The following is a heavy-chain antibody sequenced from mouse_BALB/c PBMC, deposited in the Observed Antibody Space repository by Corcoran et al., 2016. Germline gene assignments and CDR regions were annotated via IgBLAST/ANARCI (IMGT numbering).Heavy chain of an antibody. J-gene: IGHJ2*01. D-gene: IGHD1-2*01. CDR3: ATLLRLFDY. CDR2: ISYDGTN. CDR1: GYSITSGYY. V-gene: IGHV3-6*02. Sequence: DVQLQESGPGLAKPSQSLSLTCSVTGYSITSGYYWNWIRQFPGNKLEWMGYISYDGTNNYNPSLTNRISITRATSKNQFFLMLNSVTTEDTATYFCATLLRLFDYWGQGTTLIVS.